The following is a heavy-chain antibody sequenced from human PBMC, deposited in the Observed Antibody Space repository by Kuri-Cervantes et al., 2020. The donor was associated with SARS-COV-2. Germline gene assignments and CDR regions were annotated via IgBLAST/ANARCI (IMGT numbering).Heavy chain of an antibody. V-gene: IGHV5-51*01. CDR1: GYSFTSYW. CDR2: IYPGDSDT. J-gene: IGHJ6*03. CDR3: ARRAYGEQVDYYYMDV. D-gene: IGHD4-17*01. Sequence: KVSCKGSGYSFTSYWIGWVRQMPGKGLEWMGIIYPGDSDTRYSQSFQGQVIISADKSINTAFLQWSSLKASDTAMYYCARRAYGEQVDYYYMDVWGKGTTVTDSS.